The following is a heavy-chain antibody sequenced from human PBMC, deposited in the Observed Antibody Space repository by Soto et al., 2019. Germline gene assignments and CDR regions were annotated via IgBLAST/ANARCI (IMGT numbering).Heavy chain of an antibody. Sequence: TCYADSVKGRFIISRDNAQNSLFLQMNTLRPEDSAIYYCARVAYWGPGTQVTVSS. J-gene: IGHJ4*02. CDR3: ARVAY. V-gene: IGHV3-20*03. CDR2: T.